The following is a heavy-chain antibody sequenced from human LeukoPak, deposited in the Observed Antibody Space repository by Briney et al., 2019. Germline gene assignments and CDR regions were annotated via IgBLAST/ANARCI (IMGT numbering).Heavy chain of an antibody. CDR2: ISGSGGST. V-gene: IGHV3-23*01. Sequence: GGSLRLSCAASGFTFSSYAMSWVRQAPGKGLEWVSAISGSGGSTHYADSVKGRLTISRDNSKNTLYLQMNSLRAEDTAVYYCAKDRGDGYKFFDYWGQGTLVTVSS. J-gene: IGHJ4*02. CDR3: AKDRGDGYKFFDY. D-gene: IGHD5-24*01. CDR1: GFTFSSYA.